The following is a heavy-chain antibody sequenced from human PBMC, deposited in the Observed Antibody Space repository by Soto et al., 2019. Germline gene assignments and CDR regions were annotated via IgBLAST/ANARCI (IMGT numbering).Heavy chain of an antibody. V-gene: IGHV3-23*01. CDR2: ISGSGGST. D-gene: IGHD2-15*01. J-gene: IGHJ3*02. CDR3: AKDRGGVVAAIGLDAFDI. CDR1: GFTFSSYA. Sequence: GGSLRLSCAASGFTFSSYAMSWVRQAPGKGLEWVSAISGSGGSTYYADSVKGRFTISRDNSKNTLYLQMNSLRAEDTAVYYCAKDRGGVVAAIGLDAFDIWGQGTMVTVSS.